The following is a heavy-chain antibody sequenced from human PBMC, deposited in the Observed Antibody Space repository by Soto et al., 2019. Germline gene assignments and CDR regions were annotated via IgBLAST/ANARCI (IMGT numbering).Heavy chain of an antibody. CDR3: ARVGFMTTVTTSDY. D-gene: IGHD4-17*01. V-gene: IGHV1-69*13. Sequence: ASVKVSCKASGGTFSSYAISWVRQAPGQGLEWMGGIIPIFGTANYAQKFQGRVTITADESTSTAYMELSSLRSEDTAVYYCARVGFMTTVTTSDYWGQGTLVTVSS. J-gene: IGHJ4*02. CDR2: IIPIFGTA. CDR1: GGTFSSYA.